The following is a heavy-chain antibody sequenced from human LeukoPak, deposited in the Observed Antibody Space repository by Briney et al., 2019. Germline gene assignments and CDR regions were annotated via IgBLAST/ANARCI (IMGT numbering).Heavy chain of an antibody. V-gene: IGHV3-30*18. CDR2: ISYDGSNK. J-gene: IGHJ6*02. CDR1: GFTFSSYG. Sequence: PGGSLRLSCAASGFTFSSYGMHWVRQAPGKGLEWVAVISYDGSNKYYADSVKGRFTISRDNSKNTLYLQMNSLRAEDTAVYYCAKGLGRYYGSGSIGMDVWGQGTTVTVSS. CDR3: AKGLGRYYGSGSIGMDV. D-gene: IGHD3-10*01.